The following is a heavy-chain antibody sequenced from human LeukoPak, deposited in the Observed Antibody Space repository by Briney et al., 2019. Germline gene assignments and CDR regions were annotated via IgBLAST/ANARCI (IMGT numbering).Heavy chain of an antibody. D-gene: IGHD6-13*01. J-gene: IGHJ4*02. V-gene: IGHV3-21*01. CDR3: ARDHWYSSNVRGGFDY. Sequence: GGSLRLSCAASGFTFSSYSMNWVRQAPGKGLEWVSSTSSSSSYIYYADSVKGRFTISRDNAKNSLYLQMNSLRAEDTAVYYCARDHWYSSNVRGGFDYWGQGTLVTVSS. CDR2: TSSSSSYI. CDR1: GFTFSSYS.